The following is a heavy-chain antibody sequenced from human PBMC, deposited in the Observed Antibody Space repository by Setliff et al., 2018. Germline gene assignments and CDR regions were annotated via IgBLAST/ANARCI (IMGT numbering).Heavy chain of an antibody. Sequence: PSETLSLTCRVSGDSISDYHWSWIRQPPGQGLEWIGYIYSSGRTNYNPSLKSRVSLSLDTSKNQFSLDLSSVTPADTAVYYCARELGLRAPVDLWGQGILVTVSS. D-gene: IGHD4-17*01. CDR3: ARELGLRAPVDL. CDR2: IYSSGRT. V-gene: IGHV4-59*01. J-gene: IGHJ4*02. CDR1: GDSISDYH.